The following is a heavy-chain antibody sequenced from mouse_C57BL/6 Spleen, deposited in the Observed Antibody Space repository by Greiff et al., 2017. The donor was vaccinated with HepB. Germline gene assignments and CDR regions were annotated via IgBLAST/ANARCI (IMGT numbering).Heavy chain of an antibody. CDR1: GYTFTSYW. J-gene: IGHJ1*03. CDR2: INPSSGYT. V-gene: IGHV1-7*01. D-gene: IGHD2-4*01. CDR3: ARVGARYYDYDEANGYFDV. Sequence: VQLQQSGAELAKPGASVKLSCKASGYTFTSYWMHWVKQRPGQGLEWIGYINPSSGYTKYNQKFKDKATLTADKSSSTAYMQLSSLTYEDSAVYYCARVGARYYDYDEANGYFDVWGTGTTVTVSS.